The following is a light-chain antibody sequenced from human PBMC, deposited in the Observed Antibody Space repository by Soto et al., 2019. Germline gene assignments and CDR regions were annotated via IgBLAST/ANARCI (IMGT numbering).Light chain of an antibody. CDR1: SSDIGAYNY. J-gene: IGLJ2*01. V-gene: IGLV2-8*01. CDR3: SSYAGSDMGV. Sequence: QSALTQPPSASGSPGQSVAISCTGTSSDIGAYNYVSWYQIHPGKAPKLIIYEVTKRPSGVPDRFSGSKSGNTASLIVSGLQAEDEADYYCSSYAGSDMGVFGGGTKLT. CDR2: EVT.